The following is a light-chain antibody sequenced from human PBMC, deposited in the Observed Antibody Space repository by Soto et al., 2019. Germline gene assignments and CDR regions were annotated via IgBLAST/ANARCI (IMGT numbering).Light chain of an antibody. J-gene: IGKJ5*01. CDR1: HSVSTF. V-gene: IGKV3-11*01. CDR3: QQRGDWPPIT. CDR2: NAS. Sequence: EIVLAQSPATLSLSPGERAILSCMASHSVSTFLAWFQQKPGQPPRLLIYNASNRTTGIPARFSGSGSGTDFTLTISSLEPEDFAVYYCQQRGDWPPITFGQGTRLEIK.